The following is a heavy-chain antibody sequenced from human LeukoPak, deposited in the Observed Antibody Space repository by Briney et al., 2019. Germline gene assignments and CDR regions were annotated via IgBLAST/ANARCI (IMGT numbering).Heavy chain of an antibody. CDR3: ARDYPYSSSFGHDY. J-gene: IGHJ4*02. CDR2: IYSGGST. D-gene: IGHD6-6*01. Sequence: PGGSLRLSCAASGFTVSSNYMSWVRQAPGKRLEWVSVIYSGGSTDYADSGKGRFTISRDNSKNTLYLQMNSLRAEDTAVYYCARDYPYSSSFGHDYWGQGTLVTVSS. V-gene: IGHV3-66*01. CDR1: GFTVSSNY.